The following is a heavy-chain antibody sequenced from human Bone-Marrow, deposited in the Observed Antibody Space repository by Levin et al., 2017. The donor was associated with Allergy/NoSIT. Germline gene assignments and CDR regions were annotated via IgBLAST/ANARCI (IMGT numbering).Heavy chain of an antibody. CDR2: ISWKRGTI. J-gene: IGHJ6*02. V-gene: IGHV3-9*01. CDR1: GFMFEDYA. D-gene: IGHD1-26*01. Sequence: PGGSLRLSCAASGFMFEDYAMHWVRQAPGKGLEWVSGISWKRGTIGYADSVKGRFTISRDNAKNSLYLQMNSLRAEDTALYYCAKDITWRSASTGPPMDVWGQGTTVTVSS. CDR3: AKDITWRSASTGPPMDV.